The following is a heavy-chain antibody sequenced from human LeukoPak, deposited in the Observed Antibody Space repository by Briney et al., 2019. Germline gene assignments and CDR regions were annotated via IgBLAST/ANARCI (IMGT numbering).Heavy chain of an antibody. CDR2: IRYDGSIK. D-gene: IGHD2-2*01. CDR1: GFTFSSYG. Sequence: GGSLRLSCAASGFTFSSYGMHWVRQAPGKGLEWVAFIRYDGSIKYYADSVKGRFTISRDNSKNTLYLQMNSLRAEDTAVYYCAKDAGSSTSWYAFDIWGQGTMVTVSS. CDR3: AKDAGSSTSWYAFDI. J-gene: IGHJ3*02. V-gene: IGHV3-30*02.